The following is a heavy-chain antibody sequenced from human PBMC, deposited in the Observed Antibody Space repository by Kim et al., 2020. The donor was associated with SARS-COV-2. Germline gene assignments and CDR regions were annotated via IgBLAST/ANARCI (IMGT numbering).Heavy chain of an antibody. CDR2: IYYSGST. V-gene: IGHV4-31*03. CDR1: GDSISSRSYY. J-gene: IGHJ4*02. D-gene: IGHD4-17*01. CDR3: ATVITPGAYLDS. Sequence: SETLSLTCTVSGDSISSRSYYWTWIRQHPEKGLEWIGYIYYSGSTYYNPSLKSRVSVSVDTSKNQFSLKLSSVTAEDTAVYYCATVITPGAYLDSWGQGT.